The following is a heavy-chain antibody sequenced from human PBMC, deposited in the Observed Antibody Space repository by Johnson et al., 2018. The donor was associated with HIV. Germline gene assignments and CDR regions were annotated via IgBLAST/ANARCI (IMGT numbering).Heavy chain of an antibody. V-gene: IGHV3-30*04. J-gene: IGHJ3*02. Sequence: QVQLVESGGGVVQPGRSLRIYCAVSGFAFTNYAMHWVRLAPGKGLQWVAVISYDANNNYYADSVKGRFTISRDNAKNSLYLQMNSLRAEDTAVYYCASGADYYDSRGDQLDIWGQGTMITVSS. CDR1: GFAFTNYA. D-gene: IGHD3-22*01. CDR2: ISYDANNN. CDR3: ASGADYYDSRGDQLDI.